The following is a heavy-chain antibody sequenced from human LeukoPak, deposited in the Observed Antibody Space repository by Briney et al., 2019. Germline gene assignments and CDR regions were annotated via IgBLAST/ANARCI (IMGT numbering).Heavy chain of an antibody. V-gene: IGHV3-30*02. D-gene: IGHD6-13*01. CDR3: AKDSHLSSRAAGTTDAFDI. J-gene: IGHJ3*02. CDR1: GFTFSSYG. CDR2: IRYDGSNK. Sequence: GGSLRLSCAASGFTFSSYGMHWVRQAPGKGLEWVAFIRYDGSNKNYADSVKGRFTISRDNSKNTLYLQMNSLRAEDTAVYYCAKDSHLSSRAAGTTDAFDIWGQGTMVTVSS.